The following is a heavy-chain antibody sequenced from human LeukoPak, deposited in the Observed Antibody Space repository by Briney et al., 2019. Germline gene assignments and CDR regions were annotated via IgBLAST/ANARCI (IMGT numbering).Heavy chain of an antibody. J-gene: IGHJ6*03. V-gene: IGHV3-48*03. CDR3: ARAYGSGSYYYYYYMDV. CDR1: GFTFSNYE. D-gene: IGHD3-10*01. CDR2: ISSSGSDI. Sequence: GGSLRLSCAASGFTFSNYEMHWVRQAPGKGLEWVSYISSSGSDIYYADSVKGRFTISRDNAKNSLYLQMNSLRAEDTAVYYCARAYGSGSYYYYYYMDVWGKGTTVTVSS.